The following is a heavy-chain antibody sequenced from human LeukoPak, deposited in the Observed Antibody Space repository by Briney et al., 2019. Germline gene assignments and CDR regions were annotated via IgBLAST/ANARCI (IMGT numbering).Heavy chain of an antibody. CDR1: GYSISSGYY. CDR3: ARVGSGWWVDY. J-gene: IGHJ4*02. CDR2: IYHSGST. V-gene: IGHV4-38-2*01. Sequence: SETLSLTCAVSGYSISSGYYWGWIRQPPGKGLEWIGSIYHSGSTYYNPSLKSRVTISVDTSKNQFSLKLSSVTAADTAVYYCARVGSGWWVDYWGQGTLVTVSS. D-gene: IGHD6-19*01.